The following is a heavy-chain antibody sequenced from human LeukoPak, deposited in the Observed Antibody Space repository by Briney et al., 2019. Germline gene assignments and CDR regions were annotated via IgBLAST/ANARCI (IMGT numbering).Heavy chain of an antibody. J-gene: IGHJ4*02. V-gene: IGHV3-30*18. CDR3: AKDGAPYSGTYADN. D-gene: IGHD1-26*01. Sequence: GRSLRLSCIASGFAFSSYGMHWVRQAPGKGLEWVAVISYEGSKQYYGDSVKGRFTISRDKSKDTLYLEMDGLRDEDTAVYYCAKDGAPYSGTYADNWGQGTLVIVSS. CDR2: ISYEGSKQ. CDR1: GFAFSSYG.